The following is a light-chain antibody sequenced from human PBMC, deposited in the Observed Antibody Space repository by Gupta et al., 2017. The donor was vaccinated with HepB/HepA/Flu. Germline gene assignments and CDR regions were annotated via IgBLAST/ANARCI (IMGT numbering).Light chain of an antibody. J-gene: IGLJ2*01. Sequence: YQLAHPLSVSASRGRTASITCTGDKLGDKYASWYQQKPGKSPLLVIYQANKRPPGIPKRFSGSNSGNTGTLTISGTQAMDEADYYCQAWDSSTVIFGGGTKLTVL. V-gene: IGLV3-1*01. CDR3: QAWDSSTVI. CDR1: KLGDKY. CDR2: QAN.